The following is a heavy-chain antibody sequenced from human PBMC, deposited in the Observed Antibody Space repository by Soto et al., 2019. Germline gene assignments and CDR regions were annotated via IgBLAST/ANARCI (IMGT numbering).Heavy chain of an antibody. CDR2: ISYDGNNE. Sequence: PGGSLRLSCAASGFTFSSYGMHWVRQAPGKGLEWVAVISYDGNNEYYADSVKGRFTISRDNSKNTLYLHMSSLRVEDTAVYYCARANSMSRDPFDNWGQGTLVTVSS. CDR1: GFTFSSYG. CDR3: ARANSMSRDPFDN. D-gene: IGHD3-10*02. J-gene: IGHJ4*02. V-gene: IGHV3-30*19.